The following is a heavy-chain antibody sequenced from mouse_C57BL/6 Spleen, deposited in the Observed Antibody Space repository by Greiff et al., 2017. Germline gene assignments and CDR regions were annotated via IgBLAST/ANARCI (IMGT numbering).Heavy chain of an antibody. V-gene: IGHV5-17*01. J-gene: IGHJ2*01. CDR2: ISSGSSTI. D-gene: IGHD2-2*01. Sequence: EVKLVESGGGLVKPGGSLKLSCAASGFTFSDYGMHWVRQAPEKGLEWVAYISSGSSTIYYADTVKGRFTISRDNAKNTLFLQMTSLRSEDTAMYDCARSMVTPYYFDYWGQGTTLTVSS. CDR3: ARSMVTPYYFDY. CDR1: GFTFSDYG.